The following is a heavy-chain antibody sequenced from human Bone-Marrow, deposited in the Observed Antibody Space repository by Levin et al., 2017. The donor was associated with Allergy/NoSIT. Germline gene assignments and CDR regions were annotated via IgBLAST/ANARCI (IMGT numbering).Heavy chain of an antibody. J-gene: IGHJ6*02. CDR2: ITTTSHYI. V-gene: IGHV3-21*01. CDR1: GFPFSTYG. Sequence: GGSLRLSCATSGFPFSTYGMAWVRQAPGKGLEWVASITTTSHYIHYADSVKGRFSISRDNANNSLSLQMNRLRGEDTAVYYCARAAGAAGRGGMDVWGQGATVTVSS. D-gene: IGHD6-13*01. CDR3: ARAAGAAGRGGMDV.